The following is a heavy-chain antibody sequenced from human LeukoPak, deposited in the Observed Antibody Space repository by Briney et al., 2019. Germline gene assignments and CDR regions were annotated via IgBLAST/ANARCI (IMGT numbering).Heavy chain of an antibody. CDR2: ISSSSSYI. CDR3: ARDFGITIFGVVDY. V-gene: IGHV3-21*01. Sequence: GGSLRLSCAASGFTFSSYSMNWVRQAPGQGLEWVSSISSSSSYIYYADSVKGRFTISRDNAKNSLYLQMNSLRAEDTAVYYCARDFGITIFGVVDYWGQGTLVTVSS. J-gene: IGHJ4*02. D-gene: IGHD3-3*01. CDR1: GFTFSSYS.